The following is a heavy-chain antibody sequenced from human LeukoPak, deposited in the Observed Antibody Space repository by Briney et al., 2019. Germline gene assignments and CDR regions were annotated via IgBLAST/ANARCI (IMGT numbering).Heavy chain of an antibody. J-gene: IGHJ4*02. D-gene: IGHD3-3*01. CDR3: ARETIFGVEFDY. Sequence: SETLSLTCTVSGGSISSYYWSWIRQPPGKGLEWIGYIYYSGSTNYNPSLKSRVTISVDTSKNQFSLKLSSVTAADTAAYYCARETIFGVEFDYWGQGTLVTVSS. V-gene: IGHV4-59*12. CDR1: GGSISSYY. CDR2: IYYSGST.